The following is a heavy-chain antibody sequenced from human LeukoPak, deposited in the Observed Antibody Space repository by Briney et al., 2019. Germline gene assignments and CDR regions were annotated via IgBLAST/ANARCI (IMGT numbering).Heavy chain of an antibody. CDR1: GGSFSGYY. Sequence: SETLSLTGAVYGGSFSGYYWSWIRQPPGKGLEWIGEINHSGSTNYNPSLKSRVTISVDTSKNQFSLKLSSVTAADTAVYYCARGGPRSRGVIDYWGQGTLVTVSS. J-gene: IGHJ4*02. V-gene: IGHV4-34*01. CDR3: ARGGPRSRGVIDY. D-gene: IGHD3-10*01. CDR2: INHSGST.